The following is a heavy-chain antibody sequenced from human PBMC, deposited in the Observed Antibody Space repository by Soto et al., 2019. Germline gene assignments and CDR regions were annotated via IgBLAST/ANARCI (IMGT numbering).Heavy chain of an antibody. J-gene: IGHJ6*02. Sequence: QVQLVESGGGVVQPGRSLRLSCAASGFTFSSYGMHWVHQAPGKGLEWVAVIWYDGSNKYYADSVKGRFTISRDNSKNTLYLQMNSLRAEDTAVYYCARDQEANYYYYGMDVWGQGTTVTVSS. V-gene: IGHV3-33*01. CDR2: IWYDGSNK. CDR3: ARDQEANYYYYGMDV. CDR1: GFTFSSYG. D-gene: IGHD1-26*01.